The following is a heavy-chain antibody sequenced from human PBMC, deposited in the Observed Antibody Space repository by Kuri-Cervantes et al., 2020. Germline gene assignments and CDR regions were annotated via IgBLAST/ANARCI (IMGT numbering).Heavy chain of an antibody. D-gene: IGHD2-15*01. Sequence: SQTLSLTCAVYGGSFSGYHWTWIRQPPGKGLEWIGEINHSGSTSYNPSLKSRVTISVDTSKNQFSLKLSSVTAADTAVYYCARGRYCSGGSCSGGVDYWGQGTLVTVSS. CDR2: INHSGST. V-gene: IGHV4-34*01. J-gene: IGHJ4*02. CDR3: ARGRYCSGGSCSGGVDY. CDR1: GGSFSGYH.